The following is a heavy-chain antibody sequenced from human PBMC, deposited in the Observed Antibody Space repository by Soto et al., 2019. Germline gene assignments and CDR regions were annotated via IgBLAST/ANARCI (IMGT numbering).Heavy chain of an antibody. CDR1: SGGYH. V-gene: IGHV4-31*02. CDR3: ARARDSSGLAFDI. D-gene: IGHD3-22*01. CDR2: VFYSGST. Sequence: SGGYHCNWIRQRPGQGLEWIGYVFYSGSTYYNPSLKSRLSMSVDTSKNQFSLKLRSVTAADTAVYYCARARDSSGLAFDIWGQGTMVTVSS. J-gene: IGHJ3*02.